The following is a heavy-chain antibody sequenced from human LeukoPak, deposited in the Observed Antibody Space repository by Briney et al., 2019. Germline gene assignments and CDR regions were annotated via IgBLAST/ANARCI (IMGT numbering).Heavy chain of an antibody. J-gene: IGHJ4*02. CDR1: GGSFSGYY. V-gene: IGHV4-59*10. CDR3: ARELTTMIGEHFDY. Sequence: SETLSLTCAVYGGSFSGYYWSWIRQPPGKGLEWIGRIYTSGSTNYNPSLKSRVTISVDTSKNQFSLKLSSVTAADTAVYYCARELTTMIGEHFDYWGQGTLVTVSS. CDR2: IYTSGST. D-gene: IGHD3-22*01.